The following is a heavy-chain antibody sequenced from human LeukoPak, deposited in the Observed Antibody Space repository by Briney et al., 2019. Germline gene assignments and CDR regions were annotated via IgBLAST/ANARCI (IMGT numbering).Heavy chain of an antibody. J-gene: IGHJ6*03. V-gene: IGHV1-69*02. CDR1: GGTFSSYT. CDR2: IIPILGIA. CDR3: ARGMTDSDYYYYMDV. Sequence: SVKVSCKASGGTFSSYTISWVRQAPGQGLEWMGRIIPILGIANYAQKFQGRVTITADKSTSTAYMELSSLRSEDTAVYYCARGMTDSDYYYYMDVWGKGTTVTVSS. D-gene: IGHD1-14*01.